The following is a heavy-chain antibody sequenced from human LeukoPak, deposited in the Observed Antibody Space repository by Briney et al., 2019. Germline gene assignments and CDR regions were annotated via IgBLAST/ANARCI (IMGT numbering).Heavy chain of an antibody. CDR2: IKSKTDGGTT. Sequence: GGSLRLSCAASGFTFSNAWMSWVRQAPGKGLEWVGRIKSKTDGGTTDYAAPVKGRFTISRDDSKNTLYLQMNSLKTEDTAVYYCTTDLGYQLLSVYMDVWGKGTTVTVSS. CDR3: TTDLGYQLLSVYMDV. V-gene: IGHV3-15*01. J-gene: IGHJ6*03. CDR1: GFTFSNAW. D-gene: IGHD2-2*01.